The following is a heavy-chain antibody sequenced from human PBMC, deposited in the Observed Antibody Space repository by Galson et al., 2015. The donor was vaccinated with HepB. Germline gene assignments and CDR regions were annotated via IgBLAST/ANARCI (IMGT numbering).Heavy chain of an antibody. CDR3: ARGARLGRGWKNPPDSGYDSFFDY. CDR2: INPSGGST. D-gene: IGHD5-12*01. J-gene: IGHJ4*02. V-gene: IGHV1-46*04. CDR1: GYTFTSYY. Sequence: SVKVSCKASGYTFTSYYMHWVRQAPGQGLEWMGIINPSGGSTSYAQKLQGRVTMTRDTSTSTVYMELSSLRSEDTAVYYCARGARLGRGWKNPPDSGYDSFFDYWGQGTLVTVSS.